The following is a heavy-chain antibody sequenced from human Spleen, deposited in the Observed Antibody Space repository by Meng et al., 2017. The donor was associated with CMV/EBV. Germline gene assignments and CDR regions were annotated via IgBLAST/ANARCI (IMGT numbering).Heavy chain of an antibody. Sequence: GSLRLSCTVSGGSISSSNWWSWVRQPPGKGLEWIGEIYHSGGTNYNPSLESRVTMSVDRSKNQFSLKLSSVTAADTAVYYCARAIIAVAGTNYIDPWGQGTLVTVSS. V-gene: IGHV4-4*02. CDR3: ARAIIAVAGTNYIDP. CDR2: IYHSGGT. D-gene: IGHD6-19*01. CDR1: GGSISSSNW. J-gene: IGHJ5*02.